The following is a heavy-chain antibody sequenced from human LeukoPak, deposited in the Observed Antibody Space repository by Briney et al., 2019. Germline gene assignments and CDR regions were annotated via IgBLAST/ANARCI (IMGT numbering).Heavy chain of an antibody. V-gene: IGHV3-9*03. J-gene: IGHJ4*02. Sequence: GGSLRLSCAASGFTFDDYAMHWVRQAPGKGLEWVSGISWNSGSIGYADSVKGRFTISRDNAKNSLYLQMNSPRAEDMALYYCAKDVLRYFDWTFDYWGQGTLVTVSS. CDR3: AKDVLRYFDWTFDY. D-gene: IGHD3-9*01. CDR1: GFTFDDYA. CDR2: ISWNSGSI.